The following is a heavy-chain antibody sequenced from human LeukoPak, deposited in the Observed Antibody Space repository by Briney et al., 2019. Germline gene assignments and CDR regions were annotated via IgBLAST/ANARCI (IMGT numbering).Heavy chain of an antibody. CDR3: AKDRVTMIVAVGYYFDY. CDR1: GFTFSSYA. CDR2: ISGSGGST. Sequence: GGSLRLSCAASGFTFSSYAMSWVRQAPGKGLEWVSAISGSGGSTYYADSVKGRFTISRDNSKVTLYLQINSLRAEYTAVYYCAKDRVTMIVAVGYYFDYWGQGTLVTVSS. V-gene: IGHV3-23*01. D-gene: IGHD3-22*01. J-gene: IGHJ4*02.